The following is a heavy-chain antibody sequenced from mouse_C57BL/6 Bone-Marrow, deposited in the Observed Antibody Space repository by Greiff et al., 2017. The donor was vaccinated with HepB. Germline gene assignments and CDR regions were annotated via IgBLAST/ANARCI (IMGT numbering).Heavy chain of an antibody. Sequence: EVQLQESGGGLVKPGGSLKLSCAASGFTFSDYGMHWVRQAPEKGLEWVAYISSGSSTIYYADTVKGRFTISRDNAKNTLFLQMTSLRSEDTAMYYCARRFITWRAMDYWGQGTSVTVSS. CDR3: ARRFITWRAMDY. V-gene: IGHV5-17*01. CDR1: GFTFSDYG. J-gene: IGHJ4*01. CDR2: ISSGSSTI. D-gene: IGHD1-1*01.